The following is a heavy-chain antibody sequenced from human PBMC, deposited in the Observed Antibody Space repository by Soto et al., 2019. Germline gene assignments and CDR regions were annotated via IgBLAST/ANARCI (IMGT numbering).Heavy chain of an antibody. D-gene: IGHD6-6*01. J-gene: IGHJ6*02. CDR3: ARGGESIAARPHYYYGMDV. Sequence: QVQLQESGPGLVKPSQTLSLTCTVSGGSISSGGYYWSWIRQHPGKGLEWIGYIYYSGSTYYNPSLKSRVSISADTSKNQFSLKLASVTAADTAVYYCARGGESIAARPHYYYGMDVWGQGTTVTVSS. CDR1: GGSISSGGYY. V-gene: IGHV4-31*03. CDR2: IYYSGST.